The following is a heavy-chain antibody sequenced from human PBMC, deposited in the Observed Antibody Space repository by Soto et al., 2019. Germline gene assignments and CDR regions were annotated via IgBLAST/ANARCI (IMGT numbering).Heavy chain of an antibody. D-gene: IGHD6-13*01. V-gene: IGHV1-2*02. CDR1: GVTVYF. Sequence: QVQLVQSGAEVKKPGASVKVSCKASGVTVYFLHWVRQAPGQGLDWLGRINPNSGGTKYAQQFQGRVTMTSDTSITTAFMELTNLDFDDTAVYYCALERQLNSPSDAFDIWGQGTMVTVSS. CDR3: ALERQLNSPSDAFDI. J-gene: IGHJ3*02. CDR2: INPNSGGT.